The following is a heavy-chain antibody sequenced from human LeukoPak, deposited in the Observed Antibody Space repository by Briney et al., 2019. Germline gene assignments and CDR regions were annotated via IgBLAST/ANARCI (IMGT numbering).Heavy chain of an antibody. CDR2: MKQDGSEK. D-gene: IGHD1-26*01. CDR1: GFTFSSYW. V-gene: IGHV3-7*01. Sequence: GGSLRLSCAASGFTFSSYWMSWVRQAPGKGLEWVANMKQDGSEKYYVDSVKGRFTISRDNAKNSLYLQMNSLRAEDTAVYYCARDRLIVGATGWFDPWGQGTLVTVSS. CDR3: ARDRLIVGATGWFDP. J-gene: IGHJ5*02.